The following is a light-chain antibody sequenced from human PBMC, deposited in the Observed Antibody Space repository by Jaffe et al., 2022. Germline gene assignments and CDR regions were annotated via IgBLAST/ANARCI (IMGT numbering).Light chain of an antibody. Sequence: QSVLTQPPSVSAAPGQKVTISCSGSSSNIGNNYVSWYQQLPGTAPKLLIYENNKRPSGIPDRFSGSKSGTSATLGITGLQTGDEADYYCGTWDSSLSKVFGGGTKLTVL. CDR3: GTWDSSLSKV. V-gene: IGLV1-51*02. CDR1: SSNIGNNY. J-gene: IGLJ3*02. CDR2: ENN.